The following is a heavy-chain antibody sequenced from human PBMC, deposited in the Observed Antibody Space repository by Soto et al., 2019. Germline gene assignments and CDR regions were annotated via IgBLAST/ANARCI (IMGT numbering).Heavy chain of an antibody. Sequence: SETLSLTCTVSGASISSSDYYWTWIRQPPGKGLEWIGSIYYSGRTYYNPSVRSRVTMTRDTSMSTVYMELSSLTSEDTAVYYCARRYYYGTSWLDSWGQGTLVTVSS. J-gene: IGHJ5*01. CDR2: IYYSGRT. CDR3: ARRYYYGTSWLDS. CDR1: GASISSSDYY. D-gene: IGHD3-10*01. V-gene: IGHV4-39*07.